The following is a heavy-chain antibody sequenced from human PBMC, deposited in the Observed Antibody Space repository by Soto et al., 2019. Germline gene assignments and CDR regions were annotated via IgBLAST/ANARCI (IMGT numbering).Heavy chain of an antibody. J-gene: IGHJ4*02. CDR3: TTGPYYYDSSGYYFPYFDY. Sequence: PGGSLRLSCAASGFTFSNAWMSWVRQAPGKGLEWVGRIKSKTDGGTTDYAAPVKGRFTISRDDSKNTLYLQMNSLKTEDTAVYYSTTGPYYYDSSGYYFPYFDYWGKGTLVTVSS. D-gene: IGHD3-22*01. CDR1: GFTFSNAW. V-gene: IGHV3-15*01. CDR2: IKSKTDGGTT.